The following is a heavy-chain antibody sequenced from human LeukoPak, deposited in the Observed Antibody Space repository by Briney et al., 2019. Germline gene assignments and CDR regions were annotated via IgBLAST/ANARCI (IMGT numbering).Heavy chain of an antibody. D-gene: IGHD3-22*01. Sequence: PSETLSLTCTVSGDSISSSSYYWGWVRQPPGKGLEWIGSIYYSGSTYYNPSLKSRVTISVDTSKNQFSLKLTSVTAADTAVYYCARDNDSSGTPQRTFDYWGQGTLVTVSS. J-gene: IGHJ4*02. CDR1: GDSISSSSYY. V-gene: IGHV4-39*07. CDR3: ARDNDSSGTPQRTFDY. CDR2: IYYSGST.